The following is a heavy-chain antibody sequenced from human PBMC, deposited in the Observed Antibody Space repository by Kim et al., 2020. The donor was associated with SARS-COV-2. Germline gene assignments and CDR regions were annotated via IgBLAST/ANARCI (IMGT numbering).Heavy chain of an antibody. Sequence: GGSLRLSCAASGFTFSSYAMHWVRQAPGKGLEWVAVISYDGSNKYYADSVKGRFTISRDNSKNTLYLQMNSLRAEDTAVYYCARESGRYGDRTGAFDIWGQGTMVTVSS. V-gene: IGHV3-30-3*01. CDR2: ISYDGSNK. CDR3: ARESGRYGDRTGAFDI. CDR1: GFTFSSYA. J-gene: IGHJ3*02. D-gene: IGHD4-17*01.